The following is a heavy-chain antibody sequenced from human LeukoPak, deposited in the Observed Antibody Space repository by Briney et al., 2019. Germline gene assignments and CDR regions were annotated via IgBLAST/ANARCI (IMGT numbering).Heavy chain of an antibody. CDR3: AKAGAGEAFDI. Sequence: PGGSLRLSCAASGFTFCSYGMHWVRQAPGKGLEWVAAVSYDGSNKYYADSVKGRFTISRDNSKNTLYLQMNSLRAEDTAAYYCAKAGAGEAFDIWGQGTMVTVSS. CDR2: VSYDGSNK. J-gene: IGHJ3*02. CDR1: GFTFCSYG. D-gene: IGHD3-10*01. V-gene: IGHV3-30*18.